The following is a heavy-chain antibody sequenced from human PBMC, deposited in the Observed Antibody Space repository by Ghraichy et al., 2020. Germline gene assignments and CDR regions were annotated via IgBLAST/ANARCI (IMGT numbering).Heavy chain of an antibody. V-gene: IGHV1-58*01. CDR2: IVVGSGNT. CDR1: GFTFTSSA. D-gene: IGHD3-10*01. CDR3: AADRQYYYGLGIEGRTDYYYYMDV. J-gene: IGHJ6*03. Sequence: SVKVSCKASGFTFTSSAVQWVRQARGQRLEWIGWIVVGSGNTNYAQKFQERVTITRDMSTSTAYMELSSLRSEDTAVYYCAADRQYYYGLGIEGRTDYYYYMDVWGKGTTVTVSS.